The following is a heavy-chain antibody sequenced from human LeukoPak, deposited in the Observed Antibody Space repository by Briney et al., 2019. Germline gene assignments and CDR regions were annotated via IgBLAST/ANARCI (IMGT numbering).Heavy chain of an antibody. Sequence: PSETLSLTCTVSRVSISSNTYYWGWIRQPPGKGLEWIGSIYYSGSTYYNPSLKSRVTISVDTSKNQFSLKLSSVTAADTAVYYCARVSSSWYQDWYFDHWGRGTLVTVSS. D-gene: IGHD6-13*01. CDR1: RVSISSNTYY. J-gene: IGHJ2*01. CDR2: IYYSGST. V-gene: IGHV4-39*07. CDR3: ARVSSSWYQDWYFDH.